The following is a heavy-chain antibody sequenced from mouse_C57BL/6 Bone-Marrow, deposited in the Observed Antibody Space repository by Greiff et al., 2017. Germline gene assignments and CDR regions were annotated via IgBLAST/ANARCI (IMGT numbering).Heavy chain of an antibody. J-gene: IGHJ4*01. Sequence: VHLQQPGAGLVKPGASVKLSCKASGYTFTSYWMRWVKQSPGQGLEWIGMIHPNSGSTNYNEKFKSKATLTVDKSSSTAYMQLSSLTSEDYAVCNFTRLRAMDYWGQGTSVTVSS. CDR2: IHPNSGST. CDR3: TRLRAMDY. D-gene: IGHD3-2*02. CDR1: GYTFTSYW. V-gene: IGHV1-64*01.